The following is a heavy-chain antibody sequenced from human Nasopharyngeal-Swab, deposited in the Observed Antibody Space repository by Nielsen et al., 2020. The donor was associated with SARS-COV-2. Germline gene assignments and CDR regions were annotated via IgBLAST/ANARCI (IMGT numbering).Heavy chain of an antibody. CDR2: IIPIFGTA. V-gene: IGHV1-69*13. CDR3: ARGTSIAVPEPPYYYGMDV. D-gene: IGHD6-19*01. Sequence: SVKVSCKASGGTFSSYAISWVRQAPGQGLEWMGGIIPIFGTANYAQKFQGRVTITADESTSTAYMELSSLRSEDTAVYYCARGTSIAVPEPPYYYGMDVWGQGTMVTVSS. J-gene: IGHJ6*02. CDR1: GGTFSSYA.